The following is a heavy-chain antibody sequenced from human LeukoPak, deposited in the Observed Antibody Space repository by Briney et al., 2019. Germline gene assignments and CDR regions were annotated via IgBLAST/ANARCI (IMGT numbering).Heavy chain of an antibody. J-gene: IGHJ4*02. V-gene: IGHV3-30*18. CDR3: AKDNVAAAGRYFDY. Sequence: GRSLRLSCAASGFTFGNYGMHWVRQAPGKGLEWVAFISYDGSNKYIADSGKGRFTISRDNSKSTLYLQIHSLRAEKTAVYYCAKDNVAAAGRYFDYWGQGTLVTVSS. D-gene: IGHD6-13*01. CDR1: GFTFGNYG. CDR2: ISYDGSNK.